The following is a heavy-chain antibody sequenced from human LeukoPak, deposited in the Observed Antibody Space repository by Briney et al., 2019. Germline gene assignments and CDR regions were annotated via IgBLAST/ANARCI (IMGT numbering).Heavy chain of an antibody. CDR1: GFTFSSYN. D-gene: IGHD3-22*01. J-gene: IGHJ2*01. Sequence: YPGGSLRLSCAASGFTFSSYNMTWVRQAPGKGLEWFSCIASVSSYIYYADSVKGRLTISRDTAKNSLYLQMNSLKTEDTAVYYCTTDGYYYDSSGNNWYFDLWGRGTLVTVSS. V-gene: IGHV3-21*03. CDR3: TTDGYYYDSSGNNWYFDL. CDR2: IASVSSYI.